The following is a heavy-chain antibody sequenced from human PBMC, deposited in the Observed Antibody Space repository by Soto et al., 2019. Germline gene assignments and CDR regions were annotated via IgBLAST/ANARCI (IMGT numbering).Heavy chain of an antibody. CDR2: LHVSGST. Sequence: PXLTFTIPGDSLNIENDYWTWIRHLPGKGLQWIGYLHVSGSTYYNPSLESRVSISTDTAKTQFSLELTSVTVADTAVYYCARDSYSYGYPSPLTFDRWGQGILVTVYS. CDR3: ARDSYSYGYPSPLTFDR. CDR1: GDSLNIENDY. V-gene: IGHV4-31*03. D-gene: IGHD5-18*01. J-gene: IGHJ4*02.